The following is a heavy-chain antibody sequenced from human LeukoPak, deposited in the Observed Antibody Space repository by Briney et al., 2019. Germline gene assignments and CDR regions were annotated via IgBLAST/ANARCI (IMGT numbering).Heavy chain of an antibody. CDR3: AVQKIVELYYFDY. CDR2: IGGSGGST. Sequence: GGSLRLSCAASGFTFSSYAMSWVRQAPGKGLEWVSAIGGSGGSTYYADSVKGRFTISRDNSKNTLYLQMNRLRAEDTAVYYCAVQKIVELYYFDYWGQGTLVTVSS. V-gene: IGHV3-23*01. CDR1: GFTFSSYA. J-gene: IGHJ4*02. D-gene: IGHD3-22*01.